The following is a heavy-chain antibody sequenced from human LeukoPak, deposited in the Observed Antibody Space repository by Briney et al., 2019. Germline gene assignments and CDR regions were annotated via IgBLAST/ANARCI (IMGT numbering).Heavy chain of an antibody. CDR1: GGTFSSYT. J-gene: IGHJ6*02. CDR3: ARAAYSSPYYYYGMDV. CDR2: IIPRLGSA. V-gene: IGHV1-69*13. Sequence: SVKVSCKSSGGTFSSYTISWVRQTPGQGLQWMGGIIPRLGSADYAQKFQGRVTITADESTSTAYMELSSLRSEDTAVYYCARAAYSSPYYYYGMDVWGQGTTVTVSS. D-gene: IGHD6-13*01.